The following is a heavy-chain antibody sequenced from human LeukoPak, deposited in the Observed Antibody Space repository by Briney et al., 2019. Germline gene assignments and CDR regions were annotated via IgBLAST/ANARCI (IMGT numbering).Heavy chain of an antibody. V-gene: IGHV4-30-4*01. J-gene: IGHJ3*02. CDR3: ARVGHYVILTGSPSDAFDI. Sequence: PSETLSLTCTVSGGSISSGDYYWSWIRQPPGRGLEWIGYIYYSGSTYYNPSLKSRVTISVDTSKNQFSLKLSSVTAADTAVYYCARVGHYVILTGSPSDAFDIWGQGTMVTVSS. CDR1: GGSISSGDYY. CDR2: IYYSGST. D-gene: IGHD3-9*01.